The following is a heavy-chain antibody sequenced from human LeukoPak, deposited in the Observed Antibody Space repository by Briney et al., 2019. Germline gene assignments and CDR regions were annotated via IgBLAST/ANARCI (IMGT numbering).Heavy chain of an antibody. V-gene: IGHV3-74*01. Sequence: GGSLRLSCAASGFTFSTYWMHWVRQAPGKVLVWVSRINPDGTTTSYADSVKGRFTISRDNAKDTVYLQMNSLRAEDTAVYYCARVSIGWYSFDYWGQGTLVTVSS. CDR1: GFTFSTYW. CDR3: ARVSIGWYSFDY. J-gene: IGHJ4*02. D-gene: IGHD6-19*01. CDR2: INPDGTTT.